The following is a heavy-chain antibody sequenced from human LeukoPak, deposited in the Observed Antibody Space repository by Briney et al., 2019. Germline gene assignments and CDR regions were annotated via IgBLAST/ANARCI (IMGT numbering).Heavy chain of an antibody. V-gene: IGHV3-69-1*01. J-gene: IGHJ4*02. CDR2: IYSGTT. Sequence: PGGSLRLSCAASGFTFSNAWMSWVRQAPGKGLEWVSFIYSGTTHYSDSVKGRFTISRDNAKNSLYLQMNSLRAEDTALYYCASSRYDSSGYYGIIGYWGQGTLVTVSS. CDR1: GFTFSNAW. CDR3: ASSRYDSSGYYGIIGY. D-gene: IGHD3-22*01.